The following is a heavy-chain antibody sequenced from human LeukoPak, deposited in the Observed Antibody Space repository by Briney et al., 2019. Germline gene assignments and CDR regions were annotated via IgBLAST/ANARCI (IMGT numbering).Heavy chain of an antibody. CDR2: IRSKAYGGTT. D-gene: IGHD3-10*01. J-gene: IGHJ5*02. V-gene: IGHV3-49*03. Sequence: GGSLRLSCTASGFTFGDYAMSRFRQAPGKGLEWVGFIRSKAYGGTTEYAASVKGRFTISRDDSKSIAYLQMNSLKTEDTAVYYCTHMVRGVRGYWFDPWGQGTLVTVSS. CDR3: THMVRGVRGYWFDP. CDR1: GFTFGDYA.